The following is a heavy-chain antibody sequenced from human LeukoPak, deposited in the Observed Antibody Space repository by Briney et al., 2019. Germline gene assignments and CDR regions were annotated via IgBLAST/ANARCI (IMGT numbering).Heavy chain of an antibody. V-gene: IGHV3-64*01. Sequence: GGSLRLSCAASGFTFSTYAMHWVRQGPGKRLEYVAAISTNGDGTYYANSVRGRFTISRDNSKNTLYLQMGSLRAEDMAVYYCARSRGSGDDAFDIWGQGTMVTVSS. J-gene: IGHJ3*02. CDR2: ISTNGDGT. D-gene: IGHD6-19*01. CDR3: ARSRGSGDDAFDI. CDR1: GFTFSTYA.